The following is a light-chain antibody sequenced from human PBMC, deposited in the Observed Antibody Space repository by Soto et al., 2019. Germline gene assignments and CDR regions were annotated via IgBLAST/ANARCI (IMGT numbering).Light chain of an antibody. V-gene: IGLV2-14*01. CDR2: DVS. Sequence: QSALTQPASVSGSPGQSITISCTGTSSDVGGYNYVSWYQQHPGKAPKLMIYDVSNRPSGVSNRFSGSKSGNTASLTISGFQAEDEADYYCSSYTSSSPFYVFGTGTKVTV. J-gene: IGLJ1*01. CDR1: SSDVGGYNY. CDR3: SSYTSSSPFYV.